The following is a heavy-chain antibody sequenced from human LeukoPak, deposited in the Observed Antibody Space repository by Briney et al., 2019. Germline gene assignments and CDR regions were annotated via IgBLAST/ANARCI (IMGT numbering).Heavy chain of an antibody. Sequence: ASVKVSFKASGYTLTSYFIHWVRQAPGQGLEWMGIINPSGGSTSYAQKFQGRVTMTRDTSTSTVYMELSSLRSEDTAVYFCARGIVVANFDYWGQGTLVTVSS. V-gene: IGHV1-46*01. CDR2: INPSGGST. CDR3: ARGIVVANFDY. CDR1: GYTLTSYF. J-gene: IGHJ4*02. D-gene: IGHD6-19*01.